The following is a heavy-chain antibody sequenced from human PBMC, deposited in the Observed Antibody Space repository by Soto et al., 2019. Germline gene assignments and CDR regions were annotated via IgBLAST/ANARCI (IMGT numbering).Heavy chain of an antibody. J-gene: IGHJ5*02. Sequence: EVQLVESGGDLVQPGGSLRLSCAASGFTFGTYWMHWVRQAPGKGLMWVSRINSDESRTNYADSVKGRFTISRDNAKNTRYLQMNSLRAEDAAIYFCATVATHSYNWIDPWGQGTLVTVSS. CDR2: INSDESRT. D-gene: IGHD5-12*01. CDR1: GFTFGTYW. V-gene: IGHV3-74*01. CDR3: ATVATHSYNWIDP.